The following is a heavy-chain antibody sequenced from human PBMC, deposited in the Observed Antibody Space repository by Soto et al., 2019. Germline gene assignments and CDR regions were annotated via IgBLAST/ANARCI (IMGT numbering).Heavy chain of an antibody. CDR1: GFTFSSYW. CDR3: ARVGGFCSGGSCQVLFFDS. CDR2: INSDGSST. V-gene: IGHV3-74*01. D-gene: IGHD2-15*01. Sequence: GGSLRLSCAASGFTFSSYWMHWVRQAPGKGLEWVSRINSDGSSTSYADSVKGRFTISRDNAKNTLYLQMNSLRAEDTAVYFCARVGGFCSGGSCQVLFFDSWGQGALVTVSS. J-gene: IGHJ4*02.